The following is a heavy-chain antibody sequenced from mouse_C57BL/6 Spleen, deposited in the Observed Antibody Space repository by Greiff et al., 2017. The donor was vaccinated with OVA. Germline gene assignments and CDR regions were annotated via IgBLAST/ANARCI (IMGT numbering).Heavy chain of an antibody. CDR3: AREFITTSFDV. CDR1: GFTFSDYG. Sequence: EVKVVESGGGLVKPGGSLKLSCAASGFTFSDYGMHWVRQAPEKGLEWVAYISSGSSTIYYADTVKGRFTISRDNAKNTLFLQMTSLRSEDTAMYYCAREFITTSFDVWGTGTTVTVSS. J-gene: IGHJ1*03. V-gene: IGHV5-17*01. CDR2: ISSGSSTI. D-gene: IGHD1-1*01.